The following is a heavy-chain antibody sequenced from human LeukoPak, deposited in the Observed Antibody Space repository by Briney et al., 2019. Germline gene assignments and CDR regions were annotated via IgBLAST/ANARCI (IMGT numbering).Heavy chain of an antibody. D-gene: IGHD1-1*01. CDR3: ARDGRGTDY. Sequence: NASETLSLTCAVYGGSFSGYFWSWIRQPAGKGLECIGEINHSGSTNYNPSLKSRVTISVDTSKNQFSLKLSSVTAADTAVYYCARDGRGTDYWGQGTLVTVSS. CDR1: GGSFSGYF. CDR2: INHSGST. V-gene: IGHV4-34*01. J-gene: IGHJ4*02.